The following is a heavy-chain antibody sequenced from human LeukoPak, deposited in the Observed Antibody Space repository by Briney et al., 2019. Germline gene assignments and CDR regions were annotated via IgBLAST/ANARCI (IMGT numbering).Heavy chain of an antibody. CDR1: GFTFSNYE. CDR2: IGTSGSTK. CDR3: ARRYCSSTSCTLDY. D-gene: IGHD2-2*01. Sequence: GGSLRLSCAASGFTFSNYEMNWVRQAPGKGLEWVSYIGTSGSTKYYADSVRSRFTISRDNAENSLHLQMNSLRAEDAAVYYCARRYCSSTSCTLDYWGQGTLVTVSS. V-gene: IGHV3-48*03. J-gene: IGHJ4*02.